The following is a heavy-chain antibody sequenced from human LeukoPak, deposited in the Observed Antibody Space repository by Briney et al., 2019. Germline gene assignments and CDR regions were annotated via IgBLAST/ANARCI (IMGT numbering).Heavy chain of an antibody. CDR2: ISSSSSYI. Sequence: GGSLRLSCAASGFTFSSYSMNWVRQAPGKGLEWVSSISSSSSYIYYADSVKGRFTISRDNAKNSLYLQMNSLRAEDTAVYYCGRIGYCSGGSCYGIDYWGQGTLVTVSS. J-gene: IGHJ4*02. D-gene: IGHD2-15*01. CDR3: GRIGYCSGGSCYGIDY. V-gene: IGHV3-21*01. CDR1: GFTFSSYS.